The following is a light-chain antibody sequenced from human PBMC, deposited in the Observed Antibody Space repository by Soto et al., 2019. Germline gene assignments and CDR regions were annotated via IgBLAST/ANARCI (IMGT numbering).Light chain of an antibody. Sequence: QSVLTRPASVSGSPGQSITISCTGTSSDIGGYNFVSWYHQHPGKAPKLLIYAVTNRPSGIPDRFSGSKSGNTASLTISGLQAEDGADYYCASYTTSSTLVFGGGTKLTVL. CDR1: SSDIGGYNF. CDR2: AVT. J-gene: IGLJ2*01. V-gene: IGLV2-14*01. CDR3: ASYTTSSTLV.